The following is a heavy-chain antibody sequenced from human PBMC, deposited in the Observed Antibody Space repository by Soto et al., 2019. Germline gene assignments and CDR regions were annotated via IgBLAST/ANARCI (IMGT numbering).Heavy chain of an antibody. Sequence: GGSLRLSCAASGFTFSSYWMSWVRQAPGKGLEWVANIKQDGSEKYYVDSVKGRFTISRDNAKNSLYLQMNSLRAEDTAVYYCARGANWRDDAFDIWGQGTMVTVSS. CDR1: GFTFSSYW. CDR3: ARGANWRDDAFDI. V-gene: IGHV3-7*03. CDR2: IKQDGSEK. D-gene: IGHD1-1*01. J-gene: IGHJ3*02.